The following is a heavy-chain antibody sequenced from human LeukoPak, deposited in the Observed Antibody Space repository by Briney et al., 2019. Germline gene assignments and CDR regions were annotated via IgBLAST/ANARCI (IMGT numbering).Heavy chain of an antibody. CDR2: TRNKANSYTT. CDR1: GFTFSDHY. J-gene: IGHJ4*02. CDR3: ARVRFTYGSGSYPDY. D-gene: IGHD3-10*01. V-gene: IGHV3-72*01. Sequence: GGSLRLSCAASGFTFSDHYMDWVRQAPGKGLEWVGLTRNKANSYTTEYAASVKGRFTISRDDSKNSLYLQMNSLKTEDTAVYYCARVRFTYGSGSYPDYWGQGTLVTVSS.